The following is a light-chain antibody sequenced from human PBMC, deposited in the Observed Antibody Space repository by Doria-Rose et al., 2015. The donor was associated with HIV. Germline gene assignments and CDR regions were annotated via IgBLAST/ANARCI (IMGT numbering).Light chain of an antibody. CDR2: AAS. Sequence: IRMTQSPSSLSASTGDRVTITCRASQDISNYLAWYQQRPGKAPKLLIYAASTLQSGVPPRFSGSGSGTDFTLTISYLQSEDFATYYCQQYNSYWTFGQGTKVEIK. V-gene: IGKV1-8*01. CDR1: QDISNY. CDR3: QQYNSYWT. J-gene: IGKJ1*01.